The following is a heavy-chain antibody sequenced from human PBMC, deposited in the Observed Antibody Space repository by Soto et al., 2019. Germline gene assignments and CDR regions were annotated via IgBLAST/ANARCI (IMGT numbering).Heavy chain of an antibody. V-gene: IGHV3-53*01. Sequence: PGGSLRLSCAASGFTVSSNYMSWVRQAPGKGLEWVSVIYSGGSTYYADSVKGRFTISRDNSKNTLYLQMNSLRAEDTAVYYCARELCDSSGCYFDYWGQGTLVTVSS. CDR1: GFTVSSNY. J-gene: IGHJ4*02. CDR2: IYSGGST. CDR3: ARELCDSSGCYFDY. D-gene: IGHD3-22*01.